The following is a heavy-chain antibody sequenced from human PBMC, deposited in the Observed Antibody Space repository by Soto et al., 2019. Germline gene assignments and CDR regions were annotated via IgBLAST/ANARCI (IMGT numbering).Heavy chain of an antibody. D-gene: IGHD3-22*01. J-gene: IGHJ4*02. Sequence: PSETLSLTCTVSGGAISSSSYYWGWIRQPPGKELEWIGSGYYGGSTYYNPSFKSRVTISVDTSKNQFSLKLSFVTATDTAVYYCARHGYHNSSGYYFDYWGQGTLVTVSS. V-gene: IGHV4-39*01. CDR3: ARHGYHNSSGYYFDY. CDR1: GGAISSSSYY. CDR2: GYYGGST.